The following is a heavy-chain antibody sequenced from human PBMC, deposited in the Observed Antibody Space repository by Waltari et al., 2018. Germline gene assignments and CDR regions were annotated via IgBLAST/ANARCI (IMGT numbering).Heavy chain of an antibody. CDR1: GFSLTNAW. CDR2: SRSKTDGGTI. V-gene: IGHV3-15*01. Sequence: EVQLVESGGGLVEPGGSLRLSCVASGFSLTNAWMTWVRQAPGKGLECVGRSRSKTDGGTIEYAGPVIGRFTISRDDSKNTLYLQMNSLKIEDTAVYYCTTTVDWKTDCWCQGTLVTVSS. D-gene: IGHD1-1*01. J-gene: IGHJ4*02. CDR3: TTTVDWKTDC.